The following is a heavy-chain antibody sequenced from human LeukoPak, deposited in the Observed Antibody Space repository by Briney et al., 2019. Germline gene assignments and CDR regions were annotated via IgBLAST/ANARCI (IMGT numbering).Heavy chain of an antibody. CDR2: IHYSGAI. CDR3: ARYGSGAYALDV. D-gene: IGHD3-10*01. V-gene: IGHV4-59*08. CDR1: GGSISGYY. Sequence: SETLSLTCTVSGGSISGYYWSWIRQPPGKGLEWIAHIHYSGAIKYNPSLKSRVSMSVDTSKNQFSLRLSSVTAADTAVYYCARYGSGAYALDVWGQGTMVTVSS. J-gene: IGHJ3*01.